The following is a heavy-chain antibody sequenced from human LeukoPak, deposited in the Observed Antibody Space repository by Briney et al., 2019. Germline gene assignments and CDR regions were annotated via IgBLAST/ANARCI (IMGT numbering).Heavy chain of an antibody. J-gene: IGHJ3*01. CDR2: VSSNSGTI. CDR3: ARIGHGLDV. D-gene: IGHD2/OR15-2a*01. V-gene: IGHV3-9*01. CDR1: GFNFNDYA. Sequence: PGGSLRLSCAASGFNFNDYAMPWVRQAPGRGLEWVSVVSSNSGTIDYVDSVKGRFTISRDNPKNSRYLQMNSLRVEDTALYYCARIGHGLDVWGQGTMVTVSS.